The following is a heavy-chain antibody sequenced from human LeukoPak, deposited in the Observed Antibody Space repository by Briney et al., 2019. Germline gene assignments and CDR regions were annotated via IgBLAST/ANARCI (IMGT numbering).Heavy chain of an antibody. Sequence: GGSLRLSCAASGFTFDDYAMHWVRQAPGKGLEWVSGISWNSGRIGYADSVKGRFTISRDNAKNSLYLQMNSLRAEDTAVYYCARGHIAVAAHDDAFDIWGQGTMVTVSS. CDR3: ARGHIAVAAHDDAFDI. CDR2: ISWNSGRI. J-gene: IGHJ3*02. CDR1: GFTFDDYA. V-gene: IGHV3-9*01. D-gene: IGHD6-19*01.